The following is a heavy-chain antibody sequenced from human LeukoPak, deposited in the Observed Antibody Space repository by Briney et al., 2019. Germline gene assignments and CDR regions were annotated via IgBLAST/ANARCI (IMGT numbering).Heavy chain of an antibody. J-gene: IGHJ1*01. V-gene: IGHV3-23*01. Sequence: GGSVRLSCAASGFTFSSYAMSWVRQAPGKGLEWVSAISGSGGSTYYADSVKGRFTISRDNSKNTLYLQMNSLRAEDTAVYYCANHGYSSRNFQHWGQGTLVTVSS. CDR1: GFTFSSYA. D-gene: IGHD6-13*01. CDR3: ANHGYSSRNFQH. CDR2: ISGSGGST.